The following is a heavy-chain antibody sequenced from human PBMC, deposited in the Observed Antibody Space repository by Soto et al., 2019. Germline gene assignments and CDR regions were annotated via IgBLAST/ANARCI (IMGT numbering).Heavy chain of an antibody. Sequence: PSETLSLTCAVSGGSISSGGYSWSWIRQPPGKGLEWIGYIYHSGSTYYNPSLKSRVTISVDRSKNQFSLKLSSVTAADTAVYYCARRTVTKGSWFDPWGQGTLVTVSS. J-gene: IGHJ5*02. V-gene: IGHV4-30-2*01. CDR2: IYHSGST. D-gene: IGHD4-17*01. CDR1: GGSISSGGYS. CDR3: ARRTVTKGSWFDP.